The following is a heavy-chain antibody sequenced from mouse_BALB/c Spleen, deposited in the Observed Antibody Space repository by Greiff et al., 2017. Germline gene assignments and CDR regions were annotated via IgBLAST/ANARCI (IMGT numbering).Heavy chain of an antibody. J-gene: IGHJ1*01. CDR1: GFTFSSYA. CDR3: ARGRDYGYFDD. Sequence: EVHLVESGGGLVKPGGSLKLSCAASGFTFSSYAMSWVRQSPEKRLEWVAEISSGGSYTYYPDTVTGRFTISRDNAKNTLYLEMSSLRSEDTAMYYCARGRDYGYFDDWGEGTTVTVSS. V-gene: IGHV5-9-4*01. CDR2: ISSGGSYT.